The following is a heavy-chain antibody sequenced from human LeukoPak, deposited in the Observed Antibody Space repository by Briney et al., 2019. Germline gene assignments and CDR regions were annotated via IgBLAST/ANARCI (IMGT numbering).Heavy chain of an antibody. CDR1: GFTFSSYS. J-gene: IGHJ4*02. V-gene: IGHV3-21*04. Sequence: GGSLRLSCAASGFTFSSYSMNWVRQAPGKGLEWVSSISSSSSYIYYADSVKGRFTISRDNAKNSLYLQMNSLRAEDTALYYCAKGRQLRGYFDYWGQGTLVTVSS. D-gene: IGHD1-26*01. CDR3: AKGRQLRGYFDY. CDR2: ISSSSSYI.